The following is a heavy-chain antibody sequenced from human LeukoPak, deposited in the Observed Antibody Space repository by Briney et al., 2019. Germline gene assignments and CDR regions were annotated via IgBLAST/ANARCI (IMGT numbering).Heavy chain of an antibody. CDR2: INLSSGGT. V-gene: IGHV1-2*04. J-gene: IGHJ6*02. Sequence: ASVKVSCKASGSTFTGYYMHWVRQAPGQGLEWMGWINLSSGGTNYAQKFQGWVTMTRDTSISTAYMELNRLKSDDTAVYYCAREKSYGSGSYYSPLDYYFGMDVWGQGTTVTVSS. CDR1: GSTFTGYY. CDR3: AREKSYGSGSYYSPLDYYFGMDV. D-gene: IGHD3-10*01.